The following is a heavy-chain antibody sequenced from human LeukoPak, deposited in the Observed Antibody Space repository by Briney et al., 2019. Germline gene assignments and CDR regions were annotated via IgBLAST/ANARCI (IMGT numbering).Heavy chain of an antibody. CDR1: GYTFTSYD. Sequence: ASVKVSCKASGYTFTSYDINWVRQATGQGLEWMGWMNPNSGNTGYAQKFQGRVTMTRNTSISTAYMELSSLRSEDTAVYYCATQTLGPYYYGSGNENWFDPWGQGTLVTVSS. D-gene: IGHD3-10*01. V-gene: IGHV1-8*01. J-gene: IGHJ5*02. CDR2: MNPNSGNT. CDR3: ATQTLGPYYYGSGNENWFDP.